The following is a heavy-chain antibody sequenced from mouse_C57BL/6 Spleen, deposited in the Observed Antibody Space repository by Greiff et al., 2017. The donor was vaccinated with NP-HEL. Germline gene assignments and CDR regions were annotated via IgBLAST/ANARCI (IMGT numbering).Heavy chain of an antibody. J-gene: IGHJ1*03. V-gene: IGHV1-69*01. CDR2: IDPSDSYT. Sequence: VQLQQSGAELVMPGASVKLSCKASGYTFTSYWMHWVKQRPGQGLEWIGEIDPSDSYTNYNQKFKGKSTLTVDKSSSTAYMQLSSLTSEDSAVYYCARRSLYYGSSPYWYFDVWGTGTTVTVSS. D-gene: IGHD1-1*01. CDR1: GYTFTSYW. CDR3: ARRSLYYGSSPYWYFDV.